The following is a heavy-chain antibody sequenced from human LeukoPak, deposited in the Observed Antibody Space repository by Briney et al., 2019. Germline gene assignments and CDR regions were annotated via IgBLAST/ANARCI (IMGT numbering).Heavy chain of an antibody. CDR1: GFSFSNYG. D-gene: IGHD2-8*01. V-gene: IGHV3-30*18. Sequence: QPGGSLRLSCAASGFSFSNYGMNWVRQAPGKGPEWVAIISSDGRTQFYADSVKGRFTISRDNSKNTLNLQMNSLSAEDTAVYYCAKGDAAYCTNGICYERTYFFDHWGQGTLVTVSS. CDR3: AKGDAAYCTNGICYERTYFFDH. CDR2: ISSDGRTQ. J-gene: IGHJ4*02.